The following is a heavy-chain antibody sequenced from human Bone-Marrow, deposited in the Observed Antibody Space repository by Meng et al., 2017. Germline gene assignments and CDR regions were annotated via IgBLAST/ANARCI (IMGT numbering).Heavy chain of an antibody. CDR3: ARDLSGSYYLSWFDP. CDR2: IYTSGST. J-gene: IGHJ5*02. CDR1: GGSISSYY. V-gene: IGHV4-4*07. D-gene: IGHD1-26*01. Sequence: SETLSLTCTIPGGSISSYYWSWIRQPAGKGLEWIGRIYTSGSTNYNPSLKSRVTISVDTSKNQFSLKLSSVTAADTAVYYCARDLSGSYYLSWFDPWGQGTLVTVSS.